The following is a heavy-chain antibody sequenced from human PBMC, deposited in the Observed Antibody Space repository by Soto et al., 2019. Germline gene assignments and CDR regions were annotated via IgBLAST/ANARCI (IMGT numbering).Heavy chain of an antibody. D-gene: IGHD5-18*01. CDR1: GFTFSTYA. CDR2: VSASGLNT. Sequence: EVQLLESGGKLVQPGGSLTLSCAASGFTFSTYAMAWVRQAPGKGLEWVSGVSASGLNTDYADPVKGRFYISRDNSKNTASLHMDSPRAEDTALYYCAKERPRRTSGYVFDYWGQGTPVTVSS. V-gene: IGHV3-23*01. J-gene: IGHJ4*02. CDR3: AKERPRRTSGYVFDY.